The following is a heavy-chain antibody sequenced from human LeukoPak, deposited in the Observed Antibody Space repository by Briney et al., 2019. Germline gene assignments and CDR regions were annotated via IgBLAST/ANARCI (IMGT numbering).Heavy chain of an antibody. J-gene: IGHJ5*02. CDR3: ASARGSYNWNYHWFDP. Sequence: GASVKVSCKASGYTFTSYGISWVRQAPGQGLEWMGWISAYNGNTNYAQKLQGRVTMTTDTSTSTAYMELRSLRSDETAVYYCASARGSYNWNYHWFDPWGQGTLVTVSS. CDR2: ISAYNGNT. V-gene: IGHV1-18*01. CDR1: GYTFTSYG. D-gene: IGHD1-7*01.